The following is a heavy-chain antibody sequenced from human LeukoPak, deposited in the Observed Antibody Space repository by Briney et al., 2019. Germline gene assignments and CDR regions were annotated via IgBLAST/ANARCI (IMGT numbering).Heavy chain of an antibody. J-gene: IGHJ4*02. Sequence: SETLSLTCTVSGGSISSYYWSWIRQHPGKGLEWIGYIYYSGSTYYNPSLKSRVTISVDTSKNQFSLKLSSVTAADTAVYYCARDSYDSSGYYQIKVLTFDYWGQGTLVTVSS. CDR2: IYYSGST. CDR3: ARDSYDSSGYYQIKVLTFDY. D-gene: IGHD3-22*01. CDR1: GGSISSYY. V-gene: IGHV4-59*06.